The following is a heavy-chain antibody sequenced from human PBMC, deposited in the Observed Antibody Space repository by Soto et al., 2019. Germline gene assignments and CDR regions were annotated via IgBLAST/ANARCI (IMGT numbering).Heavy chain of an antibody. CDR2: LYDVDGS. Sequence: DVQLVESGGGLIQPGESLRLSCAAFGLTISGKKYVAWVRQAPGKGLEWVSALYDVDGSFYADSVTGRFTTSSDSSKTPVYLQMNDLRPDGTAVYYCATWHEREHAFDVWGQGTTVTISS. CDR1: GLTISGKKY. D-gene: IGHD1-1*01. CDR3: ATWHEREHAFDV. V-gene: IGHV3-53*01. J-gene: IGHJ3*01.